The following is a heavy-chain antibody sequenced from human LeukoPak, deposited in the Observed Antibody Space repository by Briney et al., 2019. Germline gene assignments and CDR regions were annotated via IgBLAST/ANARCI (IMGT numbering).Heavy chain of an antibody. CDR3: ARPSAGYYYDSSGYYYVY. CDR2: INSDGSST. D-gene: IGHD3-22*01. J-gene: IGHJ4*02. Sequence: PGGSLRLSCAASGFTFSSYWMHWVRQAPGKGLVWVSRINSDGSSTSYADSVKGRFTISRDNAKNTLYLQMNSLRAEDTAVYYCARPSAGYYYDSSGYYYVYWGQGTLVTVSS. CDR1: GFTFSSYW. V-gene: IGHV3-74*01.